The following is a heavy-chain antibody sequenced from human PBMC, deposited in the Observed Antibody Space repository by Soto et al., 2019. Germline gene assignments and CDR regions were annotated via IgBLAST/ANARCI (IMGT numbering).Heavy chain of an antibody. CDR1: GFTFSSYG. J-gene: IGHJ4*02. Sequence: QVQLVESGGGVVQPGRSLRLSCAASGFTFSSYGMHWVRQAPGKGLEWVAVISYDGSNKYYADSVKGRFTISRDNSKNTLYLQMNSLRAEDTAVYYCAKDRASKDLFDYRGQGTLVTVSS. D-gene: IGHD4-4*01. CDR2: ISYDGSNK. CDR3: AKDRASKDLFDY. V-gene: IGHV3-30*18.